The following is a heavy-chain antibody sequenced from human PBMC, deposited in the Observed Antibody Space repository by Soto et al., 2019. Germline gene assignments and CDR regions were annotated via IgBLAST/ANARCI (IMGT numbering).Heavy chain of an antibody. D-gene: IGHD2-2*01. J-gene: IGHJ3*02. CDR1: GGSFSNYA. V-gene: IGHV1-69*13. CDR2: IIPMFETS. CDR3: ARDLFFSSTFCYGVSKPDAFYI. Sequence: GASVKVSCKASGGSFSNYAISWVRQAPGQGLEWMGGIIPMFETSKYAQKFQGRVTISADESMTTAYMELSSLRSEDTAVYYCARDLFFSSTFCYGVSKPDAFYIWGQGKMVTVSS.